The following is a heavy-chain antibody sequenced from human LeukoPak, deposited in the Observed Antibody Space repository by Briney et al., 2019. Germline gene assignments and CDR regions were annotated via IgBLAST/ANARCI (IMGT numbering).Heavy chain of an antibody. CDR2: IIPILGIA. D-gene: IGHD2-21*02. Sequence: GASVKVSCKASGGTFSSYAISWVRQAPGQGLEWMGRIIPILGIANYAQKFQGRVTITADKSTSTAYMELSSLRSEDTAVYYCARDREDPYCGGDCYLIWGQGTLVTVSS. CDR3: ARDREDPYCGGDCYLI. J-gene: IGHJ4*02. CDR1: GGTFSSYA. V-gene: IGHV1-69*04.